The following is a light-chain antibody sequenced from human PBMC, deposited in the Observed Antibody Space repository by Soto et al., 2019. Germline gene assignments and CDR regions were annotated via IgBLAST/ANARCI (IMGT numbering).Light chain of an antibody. CDR2: LNSDGSH. CDR1: SGHSSYA. V-gene: IGLV4-69*01. J-gene: IGLJ2*01. Sequence: QLVLTQSPSASASLGASVKLTCTLSSGHSSYAIAWHQQQPEKGPRYLMKLNSDGSHSKGDVIPDRFSGSSSGAERYLTISSLQAEDEADYYSQTWGTGIQVFGGGTKLTVL. CDR3: QTWGTGIQV.